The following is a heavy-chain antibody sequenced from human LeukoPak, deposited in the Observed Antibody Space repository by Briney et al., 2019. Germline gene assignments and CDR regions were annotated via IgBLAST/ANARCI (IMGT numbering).Heavy chain of an antibody. Sequence: SQTLSLTCAVSGGSISSGGYSWSWIRQPPRKGLEWIGYIYHSGSTYYNPSLKSRVTISVDRSKNQFSLKLSSVTAADTAVYYCARGRDSSGYIDYWGQGTLVTVSS. CDR2: IYHSGST. CDR1: GGSISSGGYS. CDR3: ARGRDSSGYIDY. J-gene: IGHJ4*02. D-gene: IGHD3-22*01. V-gene: IGHV4-30-2*01.